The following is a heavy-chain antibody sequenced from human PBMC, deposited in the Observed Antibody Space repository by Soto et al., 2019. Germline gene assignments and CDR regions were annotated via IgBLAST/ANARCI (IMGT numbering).Heavy chain of an antibody. CDR1: GFTFSSYA. Sequence: GGSLRLSCAASGFTFSSYAMSWVRQAPGKGLEWVSAISGSGGSTYYADSVKGRFTISRDNSKNTLYLQMNSLRAEDTAVYYCAKDPVRYPSVGDAFDIWGQGTMVTVSS. CDR3: AKDPVRYPSVGDAFDI. J-gene: IGHJ3*02. D-gene: IGHD3-9*01. V-gene: IGHV3-23*01. CDR2: ISGSGGST.